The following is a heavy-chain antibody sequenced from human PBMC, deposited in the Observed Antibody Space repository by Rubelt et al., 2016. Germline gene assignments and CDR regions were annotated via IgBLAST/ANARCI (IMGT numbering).Heavy chain of an antibody. D-gene: IGHD3-22*01. Sequence: GLEWMGWISAYNGNTNYAQKLQGRVTMTTDTSTSTAYMELRSLRSDDTAVYYCARVLGYYYDSSGYYYFDYWGQGTLVTVSS. CDR3: ARVLGYYYDSSGYYYFDY. V-gene: IGHV1-18*01. J-gene: IGHJ4*02. CDR2: ISAYNGNT.